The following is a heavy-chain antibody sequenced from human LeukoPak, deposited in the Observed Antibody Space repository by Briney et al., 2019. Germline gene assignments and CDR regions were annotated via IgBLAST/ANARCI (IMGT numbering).Heavy chain of an antibody. CDR3: ARFPKVRGVIDYFDY. V-gene: IGHV4-30-2*01. D-gene: IGHD3-10*01. Sequence: SQTLSLTCTVSNGSISSGGYYWSWIRQPPGKGLEWIGEINHSGSTNYNPSLKSRVTISVDTSKNQFSLKLSSVTAADTAVYYCARFPKVRGVIDYFDYWGQGTLVTVSS. J-gene: IGHJ4*02. CDR1: NGSISSGGYY. CDR2: INHSGST.